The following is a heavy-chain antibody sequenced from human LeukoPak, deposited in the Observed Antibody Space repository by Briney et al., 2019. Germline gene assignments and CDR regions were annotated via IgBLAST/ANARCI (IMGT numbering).Heavy chain of an antibody. J-gene: IGHJ3*02. Sequence: PGGSLRLSCAASGFTFSSYAMHWVRQAPGKGLEWVAVISYDGSNKYYADSVKGRFTISRDNSKNTLYLQMNSLRAEGTAVYYCARVSGGGPAAPFDIWGQGTMVTVSS. D-gene: IGHD2-2*01. V-gene: IGHV3-30-3*01. CDR3: ARVSGGGPAAPFDI. CDR1: GFTFSSYA. CDR2: ISYDGSNK.